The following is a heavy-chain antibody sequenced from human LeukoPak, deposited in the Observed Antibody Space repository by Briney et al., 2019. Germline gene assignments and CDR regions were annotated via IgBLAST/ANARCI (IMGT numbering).Heavy chain of an antibody. CDR2: INSDGSGT. D-gene: IGHD3-22*01. V-gene: IGHV3-74*01. J-gene: IGHJ4*02. CDR1: GFTFSAFW. CDR3: ARGRVFDTSGYSVDY. Sequence: GGSLRLSCAASGFTFSAFWMHWVRQAPGKGLVWVSHINSDGSGTRYADSAKGRFTISRDNARNTLYLQMNSLRAEDTAVYYCARGRVFDTSGYSVDYWGQGTLVTVSS.